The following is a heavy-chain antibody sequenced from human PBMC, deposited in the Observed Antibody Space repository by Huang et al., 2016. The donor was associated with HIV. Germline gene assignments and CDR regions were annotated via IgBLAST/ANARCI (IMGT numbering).Heavy chain of an antibody. J-gene: IGHJ3*02. V-gene: IGHV3-72*01. Sequence: EEQLVESGGGFVQPGGSLRLSCAGAGFTLSDHYIDWVRQAPGKGLEWVGRSGNRAYSYTTEYAASVKGRFAISRDDSKNSLYLHMNSLKTEDTAVYHCTKGYSGVSVYAFDIWGQGTMVTVSS. CDR1: GFTLSDHY. CDR3: TKGYSGVSVYAFDI. CDR2: SGNRAYSYTT. D-gene: IGHD2-15*01.